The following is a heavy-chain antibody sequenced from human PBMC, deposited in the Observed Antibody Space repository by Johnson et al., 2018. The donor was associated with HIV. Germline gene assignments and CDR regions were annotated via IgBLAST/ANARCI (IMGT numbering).Heavy chain of an antibody. D-gene: IGHD4-23*01. Sequence: QVQLVESGVGVVQPGRSLRLSCAASGFTFSSYGMHWVRQAPGKGLEWVAVISYDGSNKYYADSVKGRFTISRDNSKNTLYLQMNSLRAEDTAVYYCRVVTGAFDIWGQGTMVTVSS. CDR1: GFTFSSYG. CDR3: RVVTGAFDI. V-gene: IGHV3-30*03. CDR2: ISYDGSNK. J-gene: IGHJ3*02.